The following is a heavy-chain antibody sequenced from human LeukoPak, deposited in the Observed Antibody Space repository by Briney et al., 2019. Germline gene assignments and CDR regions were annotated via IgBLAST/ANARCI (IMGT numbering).Heavy chain of an antibody. D-gene: IGHD5-24*01. J-gene: IGHJ4*02. CDR3: TRVGYIDEGIDY. CDR2: IKQDGSKK. V-gene: IGHV3-7*04. CDR1: GFPFSSYW. Sequence: GGSLKLSCVASGFPFSSYWMTWVRQAPGKGLEWVANIKQDGSKKSYVDSVKGRFTISRDNAKNSLYLQMNSLRAEDTAIYYCTRVGYIDEGIDYWGQGTLVTVSS.